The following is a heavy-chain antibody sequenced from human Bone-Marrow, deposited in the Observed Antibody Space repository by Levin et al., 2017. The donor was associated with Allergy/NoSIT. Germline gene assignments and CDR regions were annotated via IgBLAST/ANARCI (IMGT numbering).Heavy chain of an antibody. CDR1: GFTFGDYA. D-gene: IGHD3-3*01. J-gene: IGHJ4*02. CDR2: IRSKAYGGTT. Sequence: GGSLRLSCTASGFTFGDYAMSWVRQAPGKGLEWVGFIRSKAYGGTTEYAASVKGRFTISRDDSKSIAYLQMNSLKTEDTAVYYCTRVNHDQRYYDFWSGYSVSPYYFDYWGQGTLVTVSS. V-gene: IGHV3-49*04. CDR3: TRVNHDQRYYDFWSGYSVSPYYFDY.